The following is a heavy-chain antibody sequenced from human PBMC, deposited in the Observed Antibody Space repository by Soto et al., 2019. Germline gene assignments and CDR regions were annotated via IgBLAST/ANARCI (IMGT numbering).Heavy chain of an antibody. V-gene: IGHV4-30-4*01. Sequence: SETLSLTCSVSGDSISNLDYSWAWIRQPPGQALEYIGYIYKSATTYYNPSFESRVAISVDTSKSQFSLNVTSVTAADTAVYFCARGRYCLTGRCFPNWFDSWGQGALVTVSS. J-gene: IGHJ5*01. CDR3: ARGRYCLTGRCFPNWFDS. CDR1: GDSISNLDYS. CDR2: IYKSATT. D-gene: IGHD7-27*01.